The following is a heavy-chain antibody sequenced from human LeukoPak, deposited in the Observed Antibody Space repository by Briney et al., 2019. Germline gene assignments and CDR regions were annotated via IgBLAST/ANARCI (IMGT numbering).Heavy chain of an antibody. J-gene: IGHJ4*02. CDR1: GFTFSNYA. V-gene: IGHV3-23*01. CDR2: ISGSGGST. Sequence: GGSLRLSCAASGFTFSNYAMSWVRQAPGKGLEWVSGISGSGGSTYYADSVKGRFTISRDNSKNTLYLQMNSLRAEDTAVYYCATGYSSGWSGSDYWGQGTLVTVSS. D-gene: IGHD6-19*01. CDR3: ATGYSSGWSGSDY.